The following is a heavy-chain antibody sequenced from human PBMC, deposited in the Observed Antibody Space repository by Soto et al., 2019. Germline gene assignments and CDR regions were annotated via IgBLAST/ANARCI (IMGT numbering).Heavy chain of an antibody. V-gene: IGHV3-23*01. Sequence: EVQLLESGGGLVQPGGSLRLSCAASGFTFSSYAMSWVRQAPGKGLEWVSAISGSGGSKYYAGSVKGRFTISRDNSKNTLYLQMNSLRAEDTAVYYCVKGVRSSGWYYFDNWGQGTLVTVSS. CDR1: GFTFSSYA. D-gene: IGHD6-19*01. CDR3: VKGVRSSGWYYFDN. CDR2: ISGSGGSK. J-gene: IGHJ4*02.